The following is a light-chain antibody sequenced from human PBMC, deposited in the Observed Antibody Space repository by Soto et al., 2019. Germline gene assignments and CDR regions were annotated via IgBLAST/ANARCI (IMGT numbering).Light chain of an antibody. Sequence: EMVMTQSPVTLSVSPGERVNLSCRASQSVSSNLGWYQQKPCQAHRLIIYGASTRATGIPARFSGSGSGTEFTLTISSLQSEDFAVYYCQQYKNWPTWTFGQGTKVDIK. CDR3: QQYKNWPTWT. J-gene: IGKJ1*01. CDR2: GAS. CDR1: QSVSSN. V-gene: IGKV3-15*01.